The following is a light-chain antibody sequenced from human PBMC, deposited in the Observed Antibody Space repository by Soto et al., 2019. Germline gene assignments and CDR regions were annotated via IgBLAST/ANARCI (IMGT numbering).Light chain of an antibody. J-gene: IGLJ1*01. CDR2: EVS. V-gene: IGLV2-14*01. CDR3: SSYTSRSTRV. CDR1: SSDVGGYHY. Sequence: QSALTQPASVSGSPGQSITISCTGTSSDVGGYHYVSWYQQYPGKAPKLMIYEVSNRPSGVSNRFSGSKSGNTVSLTISGLQAEDEADYYCSSYTSRSTRVFGTGTKVTVL.